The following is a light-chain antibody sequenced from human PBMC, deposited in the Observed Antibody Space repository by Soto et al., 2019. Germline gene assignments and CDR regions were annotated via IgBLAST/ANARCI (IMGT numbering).Light chain of an antibody. J-gene: IGLJ1*01. Sequence: QSVLTQPASESGSPGQSVAISCTGTSSDVGGYNYVSWYQHHPVKAPKLMIYEVNKRPSGVPDRFSGSKSGNTASLTVSGLQAEDEADYYCSSYAGSSNVFGTGTKVT. V-gene: IGLV2-8*01. CDR3: SSYAGSSNV. CDR1: SSDVGGYNY. CDR2: EVN.